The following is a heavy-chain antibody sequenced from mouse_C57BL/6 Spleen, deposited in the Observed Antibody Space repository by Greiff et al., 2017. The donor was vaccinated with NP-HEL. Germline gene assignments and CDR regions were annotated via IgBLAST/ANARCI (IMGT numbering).Heavy chain of an antibody. Sequence: VKLVESGPGLVAPSQSLSITCTVSGFSLTSYGVDWVRQSPGKGLEWLGVIWGVGRTTYNSALKSRLSISKDNSKRPVFLKMNSLQTDDTAMYDGASEYYGSSRFAYWGQGTLCTVSA. CDR3: ASEYYGSSRFAY. D-gene: IGHD1-1*01. CDR1: GFSLTSYG. J-gene: IGHJ3*01. CDR2: IWGVGRT. V-gene: IGHV2-6*01.